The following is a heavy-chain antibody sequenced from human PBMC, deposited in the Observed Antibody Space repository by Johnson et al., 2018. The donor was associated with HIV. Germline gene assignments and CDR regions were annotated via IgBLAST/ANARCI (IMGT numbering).Heavy chain of an antibody. D-gene: IGHD6-13*01. J-gene: IGHJ3*02. V-gene: IGHV3-74*02. CDR2: IKSDGSYT. CDR3: AGEGSGGYSSSWPGDAFDI. CDR1: GFTFDNYW. Sequence: VQLVESGGGLVQPGGSLRLSCAASGFTFDNYWMHWVRQAPGKGLVWVSRIKSDGSYTSYADSVKGRFTITRDNAKNSLYRQMNSLRAEDTAVYYCAGEGSGGYSSSWPGDAFDIWGQGTMVTVSS.